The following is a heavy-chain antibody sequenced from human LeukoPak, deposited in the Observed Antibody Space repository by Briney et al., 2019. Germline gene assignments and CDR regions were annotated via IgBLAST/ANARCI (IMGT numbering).Heavy chain of an antibody. CDR3: AGHSGSYSY. CDR1: GGSISNSY. V-gene: IGHV4-59*08. D-gene: IGHD1-26*01. CDR2: IYYNGTT. Sequence: SETLSLTCTVSGGSISNSYRTWIRQPPGKGLEWIGYIYYNGTTNYNPSLKSRVAISVDTSKIQFSLKLSSVTAADTAVYYCAGHSGSYSYWGQGTLVTVSS. J-gene: IGHJ4*02.